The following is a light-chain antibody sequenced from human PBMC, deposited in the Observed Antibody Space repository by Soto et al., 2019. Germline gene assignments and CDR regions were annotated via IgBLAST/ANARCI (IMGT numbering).Light chain of an antibody. CDR1: QSVSSN. CDR2: GAS. V-gene: IGKV3-15*01. J-gene: IGKJ1*01. Sequence: ETVMTQSPPTLSMSPGERATLSCRASQSVSSNLAWYQQKPGQAPRLLIYGASTRATGIPARFSGSGSGTEFTLTISSLQSEDFAVYYCQHFNNWPPNWTSGQGCKVDI. CDR3: QHFNNWPPNWT.